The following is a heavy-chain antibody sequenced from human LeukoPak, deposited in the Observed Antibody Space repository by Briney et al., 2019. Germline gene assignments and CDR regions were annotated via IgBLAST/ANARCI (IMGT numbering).Heavy chain of an antibody. CDR2: IVVGSGNT. V-gene: IGHV1-58*01. J-gene: IGHJ4*02. D-gene: IGHD3-22*01. Sequence: GTSVKVSCKASGFTFTSSAVQWVRQARGQRLGWIGWIVVGSGNTNYAQKFQERVTITRDMSTSTAYMELSSLRSEDTAVYYCAAVFYDSSGYYARIFDYWGQGTLVTVSS. CDR1: GFTFTSSA. CDR3: AAVFYDSSGYYARIFDY.